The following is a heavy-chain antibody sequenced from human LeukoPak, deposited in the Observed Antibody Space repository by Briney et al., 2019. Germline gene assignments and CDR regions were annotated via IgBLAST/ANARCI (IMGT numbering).Heavy chain of an antibody. D-gene: IGHD2-21*01. CDR1: GFXFSGYG. CDR3: ARGAYCGGDCYDY. V-gene: IGHV3-33*01. Sequence: GRSLRPSCAASGFXFSGYGIHWVRQAPGKGLEWVAVIWYDGSNKYYADSVKGRFTISRDNSKNTLDLQMNTLRAEDTAVYYCARGAYCGGDCYDYWGQGTLVTVSS. CDR2: IWYDGSNK. J-gene: IGHJ4*02.